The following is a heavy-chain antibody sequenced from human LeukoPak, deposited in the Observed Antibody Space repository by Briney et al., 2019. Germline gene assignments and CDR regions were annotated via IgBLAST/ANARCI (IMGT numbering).Heavy chain of an antibody. CDR2: IYYSGST. Sequence: SETLSLTCTVSGGSISSYYWSWIRQPPGKGLEWIGYIYYSGSTNYNPSLKSRVTISVDTSKNQFSLKLSSVTAADTAVYYCARAKTMVRGAYYRTDWFDPWGQGTLVTVSS. CDR3: ARAKTMVRGAYYRTDWFDP. V-gene: IGHV4-59*01. J-gene: IGHJ5*02. D-gene: IGHD3-10*01. CDR1: GGSISSYY.